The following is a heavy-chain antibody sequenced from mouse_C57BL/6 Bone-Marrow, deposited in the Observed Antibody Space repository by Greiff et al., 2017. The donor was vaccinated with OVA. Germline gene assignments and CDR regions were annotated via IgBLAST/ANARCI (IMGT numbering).Heavy chain of an antibody. CDR3: ARSEDY. V-gene: IGHV5-17*01. CDR2: ISSGSSTI. Sequence: EVQLQQSGGGLVKPGGSLKLSCAASGFTFSDYGMHWVRQAPEKGLEWVAYISSGSSTIYYADTVKGRFTISRDNAKNTLFLQMTSLRSEDTAMYYCARSEDYWGQGTSVTVSS. CDR1: GFTFSDYG. J-gene: IGHJ4*01.